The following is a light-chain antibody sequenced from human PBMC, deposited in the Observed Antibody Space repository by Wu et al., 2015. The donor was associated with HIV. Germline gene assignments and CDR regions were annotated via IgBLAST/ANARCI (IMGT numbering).Light chain of an antibody. Sequence: EIVLTQSPATLSLSPGERATLSCRASQSISSYLGWYQQKPGQAPRLLIYDAFKRATGIPARFSGSGSGTDFTLTISSLEPEDFAVYYCQQYYSWPQTFGQGTKVEIK. V-gene: IGKV3-11*01. J-gene: IGKJ1*01. CDR3: QQYYSWPQT. CDR2: DAF. CDR1: QSISSY.